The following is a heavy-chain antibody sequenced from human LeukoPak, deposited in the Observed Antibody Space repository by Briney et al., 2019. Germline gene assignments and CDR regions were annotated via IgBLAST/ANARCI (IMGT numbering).Heavy chain of an antibody. CDR1: GYTFAGYY. CDR3: ARAPYCDSSSCYTGSNWFDP. V-gene: IGHV1-2*02. Sequence: GASVKVSCTASGYTFAGYYVHWVRQAPGQGFEWMGWINPNSGDTNYAQKFQGRVTMTRDTSISTAYMEMSRLRSDDAAVYYCARAPYCDSSSCYTGSNWFDPWGQGTLVTVSS. CDR2: INPNSGDT. J-gene: IGHJ5*02. D-gene: IGHD2-2*02.